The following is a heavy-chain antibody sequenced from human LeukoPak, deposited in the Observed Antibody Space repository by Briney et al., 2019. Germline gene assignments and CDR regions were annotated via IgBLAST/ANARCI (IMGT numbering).Heavy chain of an antibody. V-gene: IGHV1-2*02. D-gene: IGHD3-10*01. J-gene: IGHJ4*02. Sequence: ASVTVSCKASGYTFTGYYMHWVRQAPGQGLEWMGWINSNSGGTNYAQKFQGRVTMTRDTSISTAYMELSRLRSDDTAVYYCARVHLNYGSGSYDYWGQGTLVTVSS. CDR1: GYTFTGYY. CDR2: INSNSGGT. CDR3: ARVHLNYGSGSYDY.